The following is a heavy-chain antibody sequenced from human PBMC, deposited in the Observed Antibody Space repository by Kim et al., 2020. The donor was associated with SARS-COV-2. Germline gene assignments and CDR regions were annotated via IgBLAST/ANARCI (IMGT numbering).Heavy chain of an antibody. J-gene: IGHJ6*02. CDR1: AFTFSTYS. CDR2: ISSSSGYI. CDR3: VRDYYGSGSYRLYYYGMDV. D-gene: IGHD3-10*01. V-gene: IGHV3-21*04. Sequence: GGSLRLSCAASAFTFSTYSMNWVRQAPGKGLEWVSSISSSSGYIYYADSVKGRFTISRDNAKNSLYLQMNSLRAEDTAVYYCVRDYYGSGSYRLYYYGMDVWGQGTTVTVSS.